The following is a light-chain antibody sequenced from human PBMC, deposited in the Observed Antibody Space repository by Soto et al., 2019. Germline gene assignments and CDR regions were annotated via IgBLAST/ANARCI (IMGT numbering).Light chain of an antibody. CDR1: QSVSSN. Sequence: ETMMTQSPDTLSVSLGERATLSCRASQSVSSNLAWYQQKPGQAPSLLIYGAFTRATGIPARFSGTGSGTEFTLTISSLQPEDFATYYCQQSYSTPPTFGQGTRWIS. V-gene: IGKV3-15*01. J-gene: IGKJ1*01. CDR2: GAF. CDR3: QQSYSTPPT.